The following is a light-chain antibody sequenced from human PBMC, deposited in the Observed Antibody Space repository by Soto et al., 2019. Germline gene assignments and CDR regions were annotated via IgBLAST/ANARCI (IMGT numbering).Light chain of an antibody. CDR3: SSYTSSSTWV. Sequence: QSALTQPASVSGSPGQSITISCTGTSSDVGGYNYVSWYQQHPGKAPKLMIYDVSNRPSGVSNRFSGSKSGNTASLTISGLQAEDEAAYSCSSYTSSSTWVFGGGTQLTVL. V-gene: IGLV2-14*01. CDR1: SSDVGGYNY. CDR2: DVS. J-gene: IGLJ3*02.